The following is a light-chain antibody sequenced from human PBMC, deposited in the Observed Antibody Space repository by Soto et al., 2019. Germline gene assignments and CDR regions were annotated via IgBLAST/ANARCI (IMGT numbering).Light chain of an antibody. Sequence: EIVLTQSPDTLSLSPGERATLSCRASQSVSSSFLAWYHQKPGQAPRLLIYRASSRATGIPDRFTGSGSGTDFPLPISRLEPEDFAVYYCQQYESSPLTFGGGTKVEIK. CDR1: QSVSSSF. J-gene: IGKJ4*01. CDR3: QQYESSPLT. V-gene: IGKV3-20*01. CDR2: RAS.